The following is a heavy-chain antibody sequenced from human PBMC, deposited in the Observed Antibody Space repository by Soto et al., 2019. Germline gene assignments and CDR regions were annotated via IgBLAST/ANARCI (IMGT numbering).Heavy chain of an antibody. CDR2: ILYDGSNK. J-gene: IGHJ4*02. CDR3: ARDYYSDDSGRFDY. CDR1: AFPFSSFA. Sequence: QVQLEEPGGGVAQPGGSLRLSCAVSAFPFSSFAMHWVRQAQDKGLEWVAKILYDGSNKYYADSVKGRFIISRDNSKNTLYLQMNSLRAEDTAVYYCARDYYSDDSGRFDYWGQGTLVTVSS. V-gene: IGHV3-30-3*01. D-gene: IGHD3-22*01.